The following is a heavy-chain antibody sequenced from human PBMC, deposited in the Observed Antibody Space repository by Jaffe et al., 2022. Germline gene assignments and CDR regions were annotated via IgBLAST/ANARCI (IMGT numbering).Heavy chain of an antibody. Sequence: QVQLQQWGAGLLKPSETLSLTCAVYGGSFSGYYWSWIRQPPGKGLEWIGEINHSGSTNYNPSLKSRVTISVDTSKNQFSLKLSSVTAADTAVYYCARCRYYGSGSYYNVLIWFDPWGQGTLVTVSS. J-gene: IGHJ5*02. CDR3: ARCRYYGSGSYYNVLIWFDP. V-gene: IGHV4-34*01. CDR1: GGSFSGYY. CDR2: INHSGST. D-gene: IGHD3-10*01.